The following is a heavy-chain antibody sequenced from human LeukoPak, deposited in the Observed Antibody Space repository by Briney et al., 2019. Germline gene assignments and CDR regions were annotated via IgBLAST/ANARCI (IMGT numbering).Heavy chain of an antibody. CDR2: ISWDGNVK. CDR1: GFTFSSHA. Sequence: PGRSLRLSCAASGFTFSSHAMHWVRQAPGKGPEWLAFISWDGNVKYCADSVEGRFTISRDSPKNTLFLQMNSLRAEDTAVYYCARDLSRSYSVDYWGQGTLVTVSS. CDR3: ARDLSRSYSVDY. D-gene: IGHD1-26*01. V-gene: IGHV3-30*04. J-gene: IGHJ4*02.